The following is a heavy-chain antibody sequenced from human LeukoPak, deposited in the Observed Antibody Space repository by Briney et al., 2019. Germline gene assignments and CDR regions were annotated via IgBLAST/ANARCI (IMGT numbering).Heavy chain of an antibody. V-gene: IGHV1-46*01. J-gene: IGHJ5*02. D-gene: IGHD2/OR15-2a*01. CDR2: INPSGGST. Sequence: GASVKVSCKASGYTFSGYYMHWVRQAPGQGLEWMGMINPSGGSTNYAQKFQGRVTMTRDMSTSTVYMELSSLRSEDTAVYYCARALIGPWGFDPWGQGTLVTVSS. CDR3: ARALIGPWGFDP. CDR1: GYTFSGYY.